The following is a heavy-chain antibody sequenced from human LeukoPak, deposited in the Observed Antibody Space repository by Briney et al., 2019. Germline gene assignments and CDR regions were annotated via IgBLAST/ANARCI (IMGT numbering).Heavy chain of an antibody. J-gene: IGHJ4*02. D-gene: IGHD3-22*01. V-gene: IGHV4-61*02. CDR1: GGSISSGSYY. CDR3: ASESFEGGYFDY. CDR2: IYTSGST. Sequence: SETLSLTCTVSGGSISSGSYYWRWIRQPAGKGLEWIGRIYTSGSTNYNPSLKSRVTISVDTSKNQFSLKLSSVTAADTAVYYCASESFEGGYFDYWGQGTLVTVSS.